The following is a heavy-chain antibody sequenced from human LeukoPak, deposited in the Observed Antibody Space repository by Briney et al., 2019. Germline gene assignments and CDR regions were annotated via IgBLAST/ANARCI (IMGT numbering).Heavy chain of an antibody. J-gene: IGHJ6*02. CDR2: IYYSGST. D-gene: IGHD2-2*01. CDR3: ARGTWGYCSSPSCYEGYYYYYGMDV. Sequence: SQTLSLNCTVSGGSISSGGYYWSWIRQHPGKGLEWIGYIYYSGSTYYNPSLKSRVTISVDTSKNQFSLKLSSVTAADTAVYYCARGTWGYCSSPSCYEGYYYYYGMDVWGQGTRVTVSS. CDR1: GGSISSGGYY. V-gene: IGHV4-31*03.